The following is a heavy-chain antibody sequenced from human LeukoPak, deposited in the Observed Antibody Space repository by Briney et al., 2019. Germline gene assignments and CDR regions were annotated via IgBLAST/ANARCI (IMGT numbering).Heavy chain of an antibody. Sequence: VQPSGTLSLTCGVSGGSITTTNYWSWVRQAPGKGLEWIGEIAHDGTTNYNPSLRSRVAMSFDRANNQFSLSLTSVTAADTAVYYCTREDRPYCPFAYWGQGVLVTVSS. D-gene: IGHD1-26*01. V-gene: IGHV4-4*02. J-gene: IGHJ4*02. CDR3: TREDRPYCPFAY. CDR2: IAHDGTT. CDR1: GGSITTTNY.